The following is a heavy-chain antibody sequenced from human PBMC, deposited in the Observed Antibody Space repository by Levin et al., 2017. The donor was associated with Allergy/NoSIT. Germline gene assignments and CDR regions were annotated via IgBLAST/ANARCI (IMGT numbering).Heavy chain of an antibody. CDR2: ISGSGGTT. CDR3: VKEVMSATGGY. D-gene: IGHD2-21*02. CDR1: GFTFSSFA. V-gene: IGHV3-23*01. Sequence: PGGSLRLSCAASGFTFSSFAMTWVRQAPGKGLEWVSAISGSGGTTYYADSVRGRFTISRDNFGNTLYLQMNSLRAEDTAVYYCVKEVMSATGGYWGQGTLVTVSS. J-gene: IGHJ4*02.